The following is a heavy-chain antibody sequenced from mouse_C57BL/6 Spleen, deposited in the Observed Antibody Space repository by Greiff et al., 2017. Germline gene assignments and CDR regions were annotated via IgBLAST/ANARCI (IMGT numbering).Heavy chain of an antibody. CDR3: ARARTGFPLFDY. J-gene: IGHJ2*01. V-gene: IGHV5-16*01. Sequence: DVQLVESEGGLVQPGSSMKLSCTASGFTFSDYYMAWVRQVPEKGLEWVANINYDGSSTYYLDSLKSRFIISRDNAKNILYLQMSSLKSEDTATYYCARARTGFPLFDYWGQGTTLTVSS. CDR1: GFTFSDYY. CDR2: INYDGSST.